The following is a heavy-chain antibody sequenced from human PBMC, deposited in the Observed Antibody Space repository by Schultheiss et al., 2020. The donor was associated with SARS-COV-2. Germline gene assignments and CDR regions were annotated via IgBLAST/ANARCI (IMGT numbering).Heavy chain of an antibody. Sequence: GSLRLSCTVSGGSISSYYWSWIRQPPGKGLEWIGEINHSGSTNYNPSLKSRVTISVDTSKNQFSLKLSSVTAADTAVYYCARQFWGFGDPLDYWGQGTLVTVSS. CDR2: INHSGST. D-gene: IGHD3-10*01. CDR1: GGSISSYY. J-gene: IGHJ4*02. V-gene: IGHV4-59*08. CDR3: ARQFWGFGDPLDY.